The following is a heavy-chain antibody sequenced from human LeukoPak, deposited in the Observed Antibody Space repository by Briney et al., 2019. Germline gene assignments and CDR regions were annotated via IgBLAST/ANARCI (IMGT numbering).Heavy chain of an antibody. V-gene: IGHV4-39*02. CDR1: GRSIRSGSHY. D-gene: IGHD3-22*01. CDR2: IYYSGST. Sequence: SETLSLTCTVSGRSIRSGSHYWAWLRPPPGKGLEWIGSIYYSGSTYYNPPLEYRVTISIDTSKNHFALKLSSLSAADTSVYYCAKRDDSGGNLVDLWGQGTLVTVS. CDR3: AKRDDSGGNLVDL. J-gene: IGHJ4*02.